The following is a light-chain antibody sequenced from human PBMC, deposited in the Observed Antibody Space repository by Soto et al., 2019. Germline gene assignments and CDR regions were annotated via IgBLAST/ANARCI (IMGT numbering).Light chain of an antibody. CDR1: QSISSN. V-gene: IGKV3-15*01. CDR2: GAS. J-gene: IGKJ3*01. Sequence: EIVMTQSPATLSVSPGERATLSCRASQSISSNLAWYQQKNGQTPRLLIYGASTRAAGIPARFSGSGSGTDFTLTISSLQSEDFVVYYCQQYNNWPPFSFGPGTKVDIK. CDR3: QQYNNWPPFS.